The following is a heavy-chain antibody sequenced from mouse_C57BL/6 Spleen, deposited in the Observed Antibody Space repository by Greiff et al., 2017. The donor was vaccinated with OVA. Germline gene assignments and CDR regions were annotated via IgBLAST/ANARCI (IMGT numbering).Heavy chain of an antibody. Sequence: VQLQQSGPELVKPGASVKISCKASGYAFRSSWMNWVKQRPGNGLEWIGRIYPGDGDTNYNGKFKGKATLTADKSSSTAYMQLSSLTSEDSAVYFCAREAGYDGNFDVWGTGTTVTVSS. J-gene: IGHJ1*03. V-gene: IGHV1-82*01. CDR1: GYAFRSSW. CDR3: AREAGYDGNFDV. D-gene: IGHD2-2*01. CDR2: IYPGDGDT.